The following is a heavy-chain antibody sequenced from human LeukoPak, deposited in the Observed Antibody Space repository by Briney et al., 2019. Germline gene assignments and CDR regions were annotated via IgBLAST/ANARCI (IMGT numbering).Heavy chain of an antibody. CDR1: GYSFSNYG. V-gene: IGHV1-18*01. CDR2: IGRVSSNSGDV. J-gene: IGHJ4*02. CDR3: ARYNSLFRGVTTSDY. Sequence: ASVKVSCKTSGYSFSNYGISWVRQAPGQGLEWMGRIGRVSSNSGDVTYAPKFQGRVTMTTDTSTTTGYMELRSLRFDDTAVYFCARYNSLFRGVTTSDYWGQGTLVTVSS. D-gene: IGHD3-10*01.